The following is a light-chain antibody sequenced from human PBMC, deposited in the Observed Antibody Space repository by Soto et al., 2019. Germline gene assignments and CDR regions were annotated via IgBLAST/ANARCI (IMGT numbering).Light chain of an antibody. J-gene: IGKJ3*01. CDR2: WAS. V-gene: IGKV4-1*01. CDR3: QQCQAIPFT. Sequence: IVVTQSPDSLAVSLGERATINCKSSESVFDSFNRKTHLAWYQQRPGQPPKLLIYWASTRQSGVPDRFSGSGSTTDFTLTINSLQPEDVAVYYCQQCQAIPFTFGPGTKVDIK. CDR1: ESVFDSFNRKTH.